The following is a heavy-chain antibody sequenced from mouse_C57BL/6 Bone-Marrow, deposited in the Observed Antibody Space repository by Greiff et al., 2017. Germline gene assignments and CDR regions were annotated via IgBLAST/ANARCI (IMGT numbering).Heavy chain of an antibody. CDR1: GFTFSDYY. J-gene: IGHJ1*03. D-gene: IGHD1-1*01. V-gene: IGHV5-12*01. CDR3: ARITTVVGGYFDV. CDR2: ISNGGGST. Sequence: EVQGVESGGGLVQPGGSLKLSCAASGFTFSDYYMYWVRQTPEKRLEWVAYISNGGGSTYYPDTVKGRFTISRDNAKNTLYLQMSRLKSEDTAMYYCARITTVVGGYFDVWGTGTTVTVSS.